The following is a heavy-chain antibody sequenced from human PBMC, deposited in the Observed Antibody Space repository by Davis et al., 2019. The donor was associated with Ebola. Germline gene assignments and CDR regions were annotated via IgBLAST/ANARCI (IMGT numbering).Heavy chain of an antibody. CDR2: IHPGHFDP. J-gene: IGHJ6*03. D-gene: IGHD2-2*03. CDR3: ARRALDQHYYYYMDV. CDR1: GFTFTSYW. V-gene: IGHV5-51*01. Sequence: GESLKTPCQGSGFTFTSYWIAWVRQMPGRGLELVGIIHPGHFDPRYSPSFQGQVTISADRSTSTAYLQWSSLKDSDTAMYYCARRALDQHYYYYMDVWGKGTTVTVSS.